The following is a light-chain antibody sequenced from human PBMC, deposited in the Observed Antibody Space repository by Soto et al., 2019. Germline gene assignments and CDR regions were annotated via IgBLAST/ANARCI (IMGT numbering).Light chain of an antibody. Sequence: DIVLTQSPGTLSLSPGKRATLSCRASQSVNSDFLAWYQQRPGQAPRLLIYGASSRATGIPDRFSGSGSGTDFTLTISRLEPEDFAVYYCHQYVTSPRTFGQGTRLEIK. CDR1: QSVNSDF. CDR3: HQYVTSPRT. V-gene: IGKV3-20*01. CDR2: GAS. J-gene: IGKJ5*01.